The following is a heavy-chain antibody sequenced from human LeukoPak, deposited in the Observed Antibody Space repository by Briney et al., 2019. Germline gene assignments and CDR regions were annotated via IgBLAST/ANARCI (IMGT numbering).Heavy chain of an antibody. CDR1: GFSFGSYS. J-gene: IGHJ6*03. Sequence: GGSLRLSCAASGFSFGSYSMNWVRQAPGKGLEWVSSISSSSNYIYYADSVRGRFTISRDNAKNSLSLQMNSLRAEDTAVYYCARDRLLEDRDYHYYYYMDVWGIGTTVTVSS. D-gene: IGHD1-1*01. CDR3: ARDRLLEDRDYHYYYYMDV. CDR2: ISSSSNYI. V-gene: IGHV3-21*01.